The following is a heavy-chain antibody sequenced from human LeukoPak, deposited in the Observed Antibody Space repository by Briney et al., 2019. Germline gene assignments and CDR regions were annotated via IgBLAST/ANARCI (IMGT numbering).Heavy chain of an antibody. V-gene: IGHV1-69*13. D-gene: IGHD6-6*01. J-gene: IGHJ6*03. CDR1: GGTFSSYA. CDR3: TIAARPPYYYYMDV. Sequence: SVKVSCKASGGTFSSYAISWVRQAPGQGLKWMGGIIPIFGTANYAQKFQGRVTITADESTSTAYMELSSLRSEDTAVYYCTIAARPPYYYYMDVWGKGTTVTVSS. CDR2: IIPIFGTA.